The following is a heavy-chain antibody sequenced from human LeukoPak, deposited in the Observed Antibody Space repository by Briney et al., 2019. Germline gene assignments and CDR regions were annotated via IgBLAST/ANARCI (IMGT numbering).Heavy chain of an antibody. J-gene: IGHJ4*02. CDR1: GGSVSSGGYY. D-gene: IGHD3-10*01. V-gene: IGHV4-61*08. CDR2: MYYDGTS. Sequence: SETLSLTCTVSGGSVSSGGYYWNWIRQPPGKGLECLGYMYYDGTSNYNPSLKSRVTISIDSSKNQFSLRLSSVTAADTAVCYCARGRDNYGSGDSWGQGILVTVSS. CDR3: ARGRDNYGSGDS.